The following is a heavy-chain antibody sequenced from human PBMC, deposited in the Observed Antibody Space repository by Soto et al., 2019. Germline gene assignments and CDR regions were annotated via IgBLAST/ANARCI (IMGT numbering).Heavy chain of an antibody. Sequence: EVQLVESGGGLVQPGRSLRLSCAASGFTFDDYVVHWVRQVPGKGLEWVSGIDWNSGAIGYADYVKVRFIISRDIAKNSLFLQMNSLRAEDTALYYCAKDIGYCSSTRCDYGMDVWGQGTTVTVSS. CDR3: AKDIGYCSSTRCDYGMDV. D-gene: IGHD2-2*03. V-gene: IGHV3-9*01. CDR2: IDWNSGAI. CDR1: GFTFDDYV. J-gene: IGHJ6*02.